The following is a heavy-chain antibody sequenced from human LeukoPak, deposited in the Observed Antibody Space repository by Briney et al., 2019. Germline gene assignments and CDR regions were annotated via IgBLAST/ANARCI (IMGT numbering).Heavy chain of an antibody. J-gene: IGHJ6*03. D-gene: IGHD2-15*01. CDR2: ISNSGST. V-gene: IGHV4-59*11. CDR1: GFSISSHY. CDR3: GRDARVGYFSYYYMDV. Sequence: SETLSLTCTVSGFSISSHYWTWIRQSPGKGLEWIGDISNSGSTNYNPSLKSRVTISIDTSKNQFSLKLSSVTAADTAVYYCGRDARVGYFSYYYMDVWGKGTTVTVSS.